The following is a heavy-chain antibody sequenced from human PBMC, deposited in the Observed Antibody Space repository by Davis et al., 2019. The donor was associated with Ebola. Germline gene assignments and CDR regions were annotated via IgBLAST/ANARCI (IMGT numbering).Heavy chain of an antibody. CDR2: IRPYNGNT. J-gene: IGHJ3*02. Sequence: ASVKVSCKASGYSFQNYAINWVRQAPGQGLEWMGWIRPYNGNTNYAQKVQGRVTMTTDTSTGTAYLDLRSLRSDDTAVYFCARTSIVGTTTTASDIWGQGTLVTVSS. CDR1: GYSFQNYA. CDR3: ARTSIVGTTTTASDI. V-gene: IGHV1-18*01. D-gene: IGHD1-26*01.